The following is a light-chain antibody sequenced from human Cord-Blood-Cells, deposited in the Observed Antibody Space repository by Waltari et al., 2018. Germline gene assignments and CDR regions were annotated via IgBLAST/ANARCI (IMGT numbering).Light chain of an antibody. V-gene: IGKV3-15*01. Sequence: EIVMTQSQATLSVSPGERATLSCRARQSVSSNLAWYQQKPGQAPRLLIYGASTRATGIPARFSGSGSGTEFTLTISSLQSEDFAVYYCQQYNNWLTFGGGTKVEIK. CDR1: QSVSSN. CDR3: QQYNNWLT. CDR2: GAS. J-gene: IGKJ4*01.